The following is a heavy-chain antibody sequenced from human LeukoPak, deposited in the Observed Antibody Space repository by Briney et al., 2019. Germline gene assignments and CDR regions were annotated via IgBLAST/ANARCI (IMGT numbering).Heavy chain of an antibody. J-gene: IGHJ4*02. CDR3: ARDKVTGASYFGY. D-gene: IGHD7-27*01. CDR1: GFTFSNYW. V-gene: IGHV3-7*01. Sequence: QTGGSLRLSCAASGFTFSNYWMSWVRQTPGEALEWVANIKQDGSEMYYLDSVKGRFTISRDNAKNSLFLQMNSLRGDDTAIYYCARDKVTGASYFGYWGQGTLVTVSS. CDR2: IKQDGSEM.